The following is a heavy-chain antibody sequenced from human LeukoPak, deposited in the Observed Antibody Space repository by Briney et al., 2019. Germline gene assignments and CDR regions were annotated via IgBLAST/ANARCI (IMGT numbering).Heavy chain of an antibody. D-gene: IGHD6-13*01. CDR2: IYHSGST. V-gene: IGHV4-4*02. Sequence: SGTLSLTCAVSGGSISSSNWWSWVRQPPGKGLEWIGEIYHSGSTNYNPSLKSRVTISVDKSKNQFSLKLSSVTAADTAVYYCARDQGSSWFRSFDYWGQGTLSPSPQ. CDR1: GGSISSSNW. J-gene: IGHJ4*02. CDR3: ARDQGSSWFRSFDY.